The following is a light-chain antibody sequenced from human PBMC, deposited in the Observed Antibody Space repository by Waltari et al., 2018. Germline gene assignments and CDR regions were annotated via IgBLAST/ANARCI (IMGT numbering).Light chain of an antibody. Sequence: DLQMPQSLSSLSASVGHSVTNTCRASHYINIYLNWYHQRPGQAPKVVIYRTSTLQTGVPSRFSGSGSGTEFTLTIAGLQPEDFGTYFCQQTYTTPPITFGQGTRLDI. CDR2: RTS. CDR3: QQTYTTPPIT. J-gene: IGKJ5*01. V-gene: IGKV1-39*01. CDR1: HYINIY.